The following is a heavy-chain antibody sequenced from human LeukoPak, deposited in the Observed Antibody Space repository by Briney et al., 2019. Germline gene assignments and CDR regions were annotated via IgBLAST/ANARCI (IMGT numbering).Heavy chain of an antibody. CDR1: GGSNSSSSYY. V-gene: IGHV4-39*01. Sequence: PSETLSLTCTVSGGSNSSSSYYWGWIRQPPGKGLEWIGSIYYSGSTYYNPSLKSRVTISVDTSKNQFSLKLSSVTAADTAVYYCARHGVGSSWSYYYYYMDVWGKGTTVTVSS. CDR2: IYYSGST. D-gene: IGHD6-13*01. CDR3: ARHGVGSSWSYYYYYMDV. J-gene: IGHJ6*03.